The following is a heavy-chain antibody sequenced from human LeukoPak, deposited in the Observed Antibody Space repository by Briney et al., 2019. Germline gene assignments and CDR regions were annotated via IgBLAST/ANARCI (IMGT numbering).Heavy chain of an antibody. J-gene: IGHJ4*02. CDR3: ARLTPGYYDFWSGQRPFDY. CDR2: INPNSGGT. V-gene: IGHV1-2*06. Sequence: GASVKVSCQASGYTFTGYYIHWVRQAPGQGLEWMGRINPNSGGTNYAQKFQGRVTMTRDTSISTAYMELSRLRSDDTAVYYCARLTPGYYDFWSGQRPFDYWGQGTLVTVSS. D-gene: IGHD3-3*01. CDR1: GYTFTGYY.